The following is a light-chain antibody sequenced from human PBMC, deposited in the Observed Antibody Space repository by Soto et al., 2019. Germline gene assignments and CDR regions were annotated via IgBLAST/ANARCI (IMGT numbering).Light chain of an antibody. CDR2: EVS. CDR1: SSDVGGHDY. V-gene: IGLV2-14*01. Sequence: QSALTQPASVSGSPGQSITISCNGTSSDVGGHDYVSWYQQHPGKAPKLTIFEVSNRPSGVSNRFSGSKSGNTASLTISGLQAEDEADYYCSSYTDSNGFYVFGSGTKV. CDR3: SSYTDSNGFYV. J-gene: IGLJ1*01.